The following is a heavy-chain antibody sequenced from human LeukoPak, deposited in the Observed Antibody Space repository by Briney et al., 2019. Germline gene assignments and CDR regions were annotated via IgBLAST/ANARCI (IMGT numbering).Heavy chain of an antibody. D-gene: IGHD3-22*01. CDR2: INPSGDRT. V-gene: IGHV1-46*01. Sequence: ASVKLSCRTCVYTFTRYYMHWVRQAPGQGLEWMGIINPSGDRTSYAQKFQGRVTMTRDMSTSTVYMELSSLRSEDTAVYYCARFWDDSSADAFDIWGQGTMVTVSS. CDR3: ARFWDDSSADAFDI. J-gene: IGHJ3*02. CDR1: VYTFTRYY.